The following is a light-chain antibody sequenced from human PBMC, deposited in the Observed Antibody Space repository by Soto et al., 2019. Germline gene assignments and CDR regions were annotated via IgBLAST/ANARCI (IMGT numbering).Light chain of an antibody. V-gene: IGKV3D-20*02. CDR3: QQRNSWPLT. CDR1: QSVSSSY. CDR2: GAS. Sequence: EIVLTQSPGTLSLSPGERATLSCRASQSVSSSYLAWYQQKPGQAPRLLIYGASSRATGIPDRFSGSGSGTDFTLTISRLEPEDFAVYYCQQRNSWPLTFGGGTKLEMK. J-gene: IGKJ4*01.